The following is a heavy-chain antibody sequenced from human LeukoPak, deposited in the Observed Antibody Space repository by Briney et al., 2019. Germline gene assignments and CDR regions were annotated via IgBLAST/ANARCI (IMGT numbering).Heavy chain of an antibody. CDR2: IYSGGST. Sequence: GGSLRLSCAASGFTVSSNYMSWVRQAPGKGLEWVSVIYSGGSTYYADSVKGRFTISRDNSKNTLYLQMNSLRAEDTAVYYCGGVGGGEDDSSGYYWGYYGMDVWGQGTTVTVSS. CDR1: GFTVSSNY. V-gene: IGHV3-53*01. J-gene: IGHJ6*02. D-gene: IGHD3-22*01. CDR3: GGVGGGEDDSSGYYWGYYGMDV.